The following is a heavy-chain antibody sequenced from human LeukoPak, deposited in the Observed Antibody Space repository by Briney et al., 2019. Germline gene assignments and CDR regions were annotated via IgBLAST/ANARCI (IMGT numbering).Heavy chain of an antibody. D-gene: IGHD6-19*01. CDR1: GSTFSDYH. J-gene: IGHJ4*02. Sequence: GGSLRLSCAASGSTFSDYHMSWVRQAPGKGLEWISYITSSGTSIYHADSVKGRFTSSRDNAKSSLYLQMNTLGVEDTAVYYCAREAGSSAWYKDYWGQGTLVTVSS. CDR2: ITSSGTSI. CDR3: AREAGSSAWYKDY. V-gene: IGHV3-11*01.